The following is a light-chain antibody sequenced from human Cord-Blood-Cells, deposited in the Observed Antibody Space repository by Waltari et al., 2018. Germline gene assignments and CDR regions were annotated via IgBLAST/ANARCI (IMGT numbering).Light chain of an antibody. V-gene: IGKV1-39*01. CDR1: QSISSY. J-gene: IGKJ2*01. CDR3: QQSYSTPPYT. CDR2: AAS. Sequence: DIQMTQSPSSLSASVGDRVTITCRASQSISSYLNWYQQKPGKAPKLLIYAASSLQSGVPSMFSCSESGTDFTLTISSLQPDDFATYYCQQSYSTPPYTFGQGTKLEIK.